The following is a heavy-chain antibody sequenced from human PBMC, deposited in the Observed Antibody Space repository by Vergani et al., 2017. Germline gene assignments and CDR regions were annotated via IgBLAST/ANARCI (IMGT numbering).Heavy chain of an antibody. V-gene: IGHV3-30*03. Sequence: QVHLVESGGGVVQPGRSLRLSCAVSGFTSSYYGMHWVRQAPGKGLEWVSVRSYDGTQKYYADSVKGRFTISRDNSKITLYLQMNSLRTEDTAVYYCATKSCGTPGCQIGYFREWGQGTLVTVSS. CDR3: ATKSCGTPGCQIGYFRE. CDR2: RSYDGTQK. D-gene: IGHD1-1*01. CDR1: GFTSSYYG. J-gene: IGHJ1*01.